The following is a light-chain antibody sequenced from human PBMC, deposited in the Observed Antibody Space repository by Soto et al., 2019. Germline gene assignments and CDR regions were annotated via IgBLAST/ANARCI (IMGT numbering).Light chain of an antibody. CDR3: QQYYSIPLT. Sequence: DIVMTQSPDSLAVSLGERATINCKSSQSILYSSNNKNYLAWYQQKPGQPPKLLIYWASTRESGVPDRFSGSGSGADFTLTISSLQAEDAAVYYCQQYYSIPLTVGGGTKVEMK. CDR1: QSILYSSNNKNY. V-gene: IGKV4-1*01. CDR2: WAS. J-gene: IGKJ4*01.